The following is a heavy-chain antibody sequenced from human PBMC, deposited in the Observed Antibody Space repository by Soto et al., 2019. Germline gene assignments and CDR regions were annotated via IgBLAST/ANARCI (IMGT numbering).Heavy chain of an antibody. Sequence: QVQLQQWGAGLLKPSETLSLTCAVYGGSFSGYYWSWIRQPPGKGLEWIGEINHSGSTNYNPALKRRVTISVDTSKNQFSLKLSSVTAADTAVYYCARGKLADYDYYYYYIDVLGKGTTVTVSS. D-gene: IGHD4-17*01. CDR2: INHSGST. J-gene: IGHJ6*03. CDR1: GGSFSGYY. V-gene: IGHV4-34*01. CDR3: ARGKLADYDYYYYYIDV.